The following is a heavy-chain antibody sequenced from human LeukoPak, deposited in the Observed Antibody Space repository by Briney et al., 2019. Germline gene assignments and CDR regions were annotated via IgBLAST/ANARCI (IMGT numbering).Heavy chain of an antibody. CDR2: INTDGSST. CDR3: ARGDIVVVPAALDAFGI. D-gene: IGHD2-2*01. CDR1: GFTFSSYW. Sequence: GGSLRLSCAASGFTFSSYWMHWVRQAPGKGLVWVSRINTDGSSTSYADSVKGRFTISRDNAKNTLYLQMNSLRAEDTAVYYCARGDIVVVPAALDAFGIWGQGTMVTVSS. V-gene: IGHV3-74*01. J-gene: IGHJ3*02.